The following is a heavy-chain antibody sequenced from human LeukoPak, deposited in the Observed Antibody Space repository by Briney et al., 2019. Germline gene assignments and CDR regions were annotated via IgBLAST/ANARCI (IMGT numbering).Heavy chain of an antibody. D-gene: IGHD7-27*01. V-gene: IGHV3-7*01. CDR1: GFTFSAYW. CDR2: IRADGSER. J-gene: IGHJ4*02. CDR3: AREIPTGVLDY. Sequence: GGSLRLSCAASGFTFSAYWMSWVRQAPGKGLEWVANIRADGSERYYVDSMRGRFTISRDNAENSQYLQMNSLRADDTAVYYCAREIPTGVLDYWGQGTLVTASS.